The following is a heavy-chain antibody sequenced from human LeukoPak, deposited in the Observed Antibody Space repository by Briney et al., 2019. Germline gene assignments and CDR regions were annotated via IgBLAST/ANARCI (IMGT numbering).Heavy chain of an antibody. J-gene: IGHJ6*04. CDR3: AGGWNYGMDV. CDR1: GGSISSSNW. D-gene: IGHD2-15*01. CDR2: IYHSGST. V-gene: IGHV4-4*02. Sequence: PSETLSLTCAVSGGSISSSNWWSWVRQPPGKGLEWIGEIYHSGSTNYNLSLKGRVTISVDKSKNQFSLKLSSVTAADTAVYYCAGGWNYGMDVWGKGTTVTVSS.